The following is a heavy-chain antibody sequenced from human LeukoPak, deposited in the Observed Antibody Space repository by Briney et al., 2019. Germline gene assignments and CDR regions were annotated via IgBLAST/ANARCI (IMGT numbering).Heavy chain of an antibody. J-gene: IGHJ3*01. CDR3: ARDAVVGTGIAFDV. D-gene: IGHD4-23*01. V-gene: IGHV1-69*13. CDR1: GGTFSSYA. Sequence: SVKVSCKASGGTFSSYAISWVRQAPGQGPEWMGGIIPIFGTANYAQKFQGRVTITADESTRTVYMELSSLRSEDTAVYYCARDAVVGTGIAFDVWGQGTMVTVSS. CDR2: IIPIFGTA.